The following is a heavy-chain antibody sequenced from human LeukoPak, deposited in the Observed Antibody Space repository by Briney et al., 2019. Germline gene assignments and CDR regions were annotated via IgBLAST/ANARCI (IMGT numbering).Heavy chain of an antibody. CDR2: IVVGSVNT. D-gene: IGHD4-17*01. V-gene: IGHV1-58*01. CDR1: GFTFGTTA. J-gene: IGHJ6*02. CDR3: AATLTVTTGSAYFGMDV. Sequence: SVKVSCKASGFTFGTTAVQWVRQARGQRLEWIGWIVVGSVNTNYAQKFQERVTITRDMSTSTAYMELSSLRSEDTAVYYCAATLTVTTGSAYFGMDVWGQRTTVTVSS.